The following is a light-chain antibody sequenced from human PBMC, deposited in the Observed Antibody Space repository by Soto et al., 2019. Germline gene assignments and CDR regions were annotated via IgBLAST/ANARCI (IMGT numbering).Light chain of an antibody. CDR3: QQCYTFPHT. J-gene: IGKJ2*01. Sequence: DIQMTQSPSSLSASIGDRVTITCRASQSISSFLNWYQQKPGRAPKLLIYAASNLQSGVPSRFSCSGSGTDFTLTISSLQPEDSATYFCQQCYTFPHTFGRGTKLEIK. V-gene: IGKV1-39*01. CDR1: QSISSF. CDR2: AAS.